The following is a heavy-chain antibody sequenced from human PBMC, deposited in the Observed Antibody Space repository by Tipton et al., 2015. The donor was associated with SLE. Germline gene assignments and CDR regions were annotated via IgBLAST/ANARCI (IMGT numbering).Heavy chain of an antibody. CDR1: GGPLNHGGYY. Sequence: TLSLTCTVSGGPLNHGGYYWNYIGQHPGEGLEWIGHITYSGHTLYNPSLQSRVTISVDTSKNQFSLKLTSVTAADTAVYFCATSRPWGVITQYFHHWGQGTVVIVSS. CDR3: ATSRPWGVITQYFHH. D-gene: IGHD3-16*01. J-gene: IGHJ1*01. CDR2: ITYSGHT. V-gene: IGHV4-31*03.